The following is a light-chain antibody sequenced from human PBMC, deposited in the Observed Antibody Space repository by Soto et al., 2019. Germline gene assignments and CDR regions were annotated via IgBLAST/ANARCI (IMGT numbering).Light chain of an antibody. CDR1: HSVSSSY. V-gene: IGKV3-20*01. CDR3: QQYGSSPPIT. CDR2: GAS. Sequence: EIVLTQSPGTLSLSPGERATLSCRASHSVSSSYLAWYQQKPGQAPRLLIYGASSRATGIPDRFSGSGSGTDFTLTISRLEPEDFAVYYCQQYGSSPPITFGQGTRLE. J-gene: IGKJ5*01.